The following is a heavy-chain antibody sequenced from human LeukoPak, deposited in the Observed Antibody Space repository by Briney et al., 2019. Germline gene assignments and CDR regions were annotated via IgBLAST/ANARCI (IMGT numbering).Heavy chain of an antibody. Sequence: PGTSLRLSCAASGFTFSIYGMHWVRQAPGKGLEWVALFSADEINIYCADSVKGRFTISRDNSKNTLYLQMNSLRAEDTAVYYCAKRGSVGTLGHFDYWGQGTLVTVSS. J-gene: IGHJ4*02. V-gene: IGHV3-30*18. D-gene: IGHD6-13*01. CDR2: FSADEINI. CDR1: GFTFSIYG. CDR3: AKRGSVGTLGHFDY.